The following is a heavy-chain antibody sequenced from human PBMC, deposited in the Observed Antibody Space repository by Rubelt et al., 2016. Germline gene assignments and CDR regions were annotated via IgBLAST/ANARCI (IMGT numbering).Heavy chain of an antibody. V-gene: IGHV4-39*07. Sequence: QLQLQESDPGLVKPSETLSLTCTVSGGSISSSSYYWGWIRQPPGKGLEWIGSIYYSGSTYYNPSLKSRVTIAVDTSKHQFSLKLSSVTAADTAVYYCARAVSYYDSSGYGYYYYMDVWGKGTTVTVSS. CDR3: ARAVSYYDSSGYGYYYYMDV. J-gene: IGHJ6*03. D-gene: IGHD3-22*01. CDR2: IYYSGST. CDR1: GGSISSSSYY.